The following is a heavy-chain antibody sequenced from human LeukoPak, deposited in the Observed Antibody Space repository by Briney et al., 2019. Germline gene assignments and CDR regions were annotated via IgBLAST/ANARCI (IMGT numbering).Heavy chain of an antibody. V-gene: IGHV4-34*01. CDR3: ATLYSSSTWFDP. Sequence: PSETLSLTCAVYGGSFSGYYWSWIRQPPGKGLEWIGSIYYSGSTYYNPSLKSRVTISVDTSKNQFSLKLSSVTAADTAVYYCATLYSSSTWFDPWGQGTLVTVSS. CDR1: GGSFSGYY. J-gene: IGHJ5*02. CDR2: IYYSGST. D-gene: IGHD6-6*01.